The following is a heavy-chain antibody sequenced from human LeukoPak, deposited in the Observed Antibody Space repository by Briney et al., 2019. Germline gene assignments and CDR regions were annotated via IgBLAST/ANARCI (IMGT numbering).Heavy chain of an antibody. CDR2: VYTSGSP. V-gene: IGHV4-4*07. Sequence: PSETLSLTCNVSGASINTYYWSWIRQSAGGGLEFIGRVYTSGSPDYNPSLKSRVIMSADTSKNQFSLKLRSVTAADTAIYYCVRASVDTGGAFDVWGQGTVVTVSS. CDR1: GASINTYY. CDR3: VRASVDTGGAFDV. D-gene: IGHD2-8*02. J-gene: IGHJ3*01.